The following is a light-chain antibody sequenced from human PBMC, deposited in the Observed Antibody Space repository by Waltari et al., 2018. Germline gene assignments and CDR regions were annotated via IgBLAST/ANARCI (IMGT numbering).Light chain of an antibody. J-gene: IGKJ1*01. CDR1: QSRVQHDGNTD. Sequence: DVGMTQSPPSLPVTLGQRASRSCRSRQSRVQHDGNTDLNWFQQRPGQSPRRLIYRVSNRDSGVPDRFSGRGSGTDFTLKISRVEAEDVGIYYCMQGIHLPWTFGQGTRVESK. CDR3: MQGIHLPWT. V-gene: IGKV2-30*02. CDR2: RVS.